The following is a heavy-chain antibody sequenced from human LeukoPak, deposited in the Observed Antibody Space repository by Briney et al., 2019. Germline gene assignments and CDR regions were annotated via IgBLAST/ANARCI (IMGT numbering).Heavy chain of an antibody. CDR1: GFTFSAYT. J-gene: IGHJ4*02. D-gene: IGHD6-19*01. V-gene: IGHV3-21*01. CDR3: VKADPAEAVLPDY. Sequence: KPGGSLRLSCAASGFTFSAYTMSWVRQAPGKGLEWVSAITSRPIQMFYADSVKGRFTISRDNAKNSVSLQMDSRRAEDTAVYYCVKADPAEAVLPDYWGQGTLVCVSS. CDR2: ITSRPIQM.